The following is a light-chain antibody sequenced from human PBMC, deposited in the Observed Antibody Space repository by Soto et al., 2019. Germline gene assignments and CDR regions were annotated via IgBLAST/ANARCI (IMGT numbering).Light chain of an antibody. J-gene: IGKJ3*01. CDR3: QQLSSYRVFT. Sequence: DIQLTQSPSFLSASVGDRVTITCRTSPGIRSYLAWYQQKPGKAPKLLIYAASTLQSGVPSRFSGSGSGTEFTLTISSLQPEDFATDYCQQLSSYRVFTFGPGTKVDIK. CDR2: AAS. CDR1: PGIRSY. V-gene: IGKV1-9*01.